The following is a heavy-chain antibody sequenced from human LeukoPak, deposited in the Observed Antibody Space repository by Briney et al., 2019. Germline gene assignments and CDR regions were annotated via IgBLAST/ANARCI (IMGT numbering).Heavy chain of an antibody. D-gene: IGHD6-19*01. Sequence: GGSLRLSCGVSGFTFSSYDMSWVRQAPGKGLEWVSPITISGGTYYADSVKGRFTISRDNSKNTLYLQMNSLRAEDTAVYYCAKDRGSGWPKHTFDYWGQGTLVTVSS. CDR1: GFTFSSYD. V-gene: IGHV3-23*01. J-gene: IGHJ4*02. CDR2: ITISGGT. CDR3: AKDRGSGWPKHTFDY.